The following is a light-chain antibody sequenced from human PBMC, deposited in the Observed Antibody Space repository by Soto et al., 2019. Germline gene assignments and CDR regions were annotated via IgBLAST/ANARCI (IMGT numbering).Light chain of an antibody. CDR3: QHYNSHPEG. CDR2: GAS. V-gene: IGKV3-15*01. CDR1: QSVGTN. Sequence: ERKMSKSPGTLYDYHREGATLSCRASQSVGTNLAWYQQKLGQAPRLLMFGASTRATGIPARFSGSGSGTEFTLTISSLQPDDFATYYWQHYNSHPEGFGQGSIV. J-gene: IGKJ1*01.